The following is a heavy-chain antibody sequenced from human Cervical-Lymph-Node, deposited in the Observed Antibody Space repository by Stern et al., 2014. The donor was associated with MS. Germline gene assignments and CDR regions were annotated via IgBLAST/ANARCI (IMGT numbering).Heavy chain of an antibody. J-gene: IGHJ4*02. CDR2: IDWNDER. V-gene: IGHV2-70*04. CDR3: ARMQWSRHDH. D-gene: IGHD2-8*01. Sequence: QVTLKESGPALVKPTETLTLTCTFSGFSLISSGMRVSWIRQPPGKALEWLARIDWNDERFYSPSLKTRLSISKDTSKNLVVLTMTNMDPDDTATYYCARMQWSRHDHWGQGILVTVSS. CDR1: GFSLISSGMR.